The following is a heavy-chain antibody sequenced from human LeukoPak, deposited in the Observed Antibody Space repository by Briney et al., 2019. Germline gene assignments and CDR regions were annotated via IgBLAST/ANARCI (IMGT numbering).Heavy chain of an antibody. Sequence: SGGSLRLSCAASGFTFSDYAMSWVRQAPGKGLEWVSAISGSGGSPYYADSVKGRFTISRDNSKNTLYLQMGSLRAEDMAVYYCARETLAAGTRWFDPWGQGTLVTVSS. CDR2: ISGSGGSP. D-gene: IGHD6-13*01. J-gene: IGHJ5*02. CDR3: ARETLAAGTRWFDP. V-gene: IGHV3-23*01. CDR1: GFTFSDYA.